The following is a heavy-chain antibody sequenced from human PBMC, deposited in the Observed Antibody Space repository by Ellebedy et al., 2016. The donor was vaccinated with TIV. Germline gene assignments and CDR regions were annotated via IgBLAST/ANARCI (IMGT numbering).Heavy chain of an antibody. J-gene: IGHJ4*02. CDR2: IKQDGSEK. V-gene: IGHV3-7*01. CDR1: GFTFSSYW. CDR3: ARGEQLLVHVY. D-gene: IGHD6-13*01. Sequence: GESLTISXAASGFTFSSYWMSWVRQAPGKGLEWVANIKQDGSEKYYVDSVKGRFTISRDNAKNSLYLQMNSLRAEDTAVYYCARGEQLLVHVYWGQGTLVTVSS.